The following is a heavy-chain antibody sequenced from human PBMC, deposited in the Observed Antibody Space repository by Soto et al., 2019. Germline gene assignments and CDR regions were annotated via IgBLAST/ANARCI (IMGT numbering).Heavy chain of an antibody. CDR3: AVGPSPGRHFDY. CDR2: INPNSGGT. D-gene: IGHD1-26*01. J-gene: IGHJ4*02. CDR1: GYTFTGYY. Sequence: ASVKVSCKASGYTFTGYYIHWVRQAPGQGLEWMGWINPNSGGTNYAQKFQGWVTMTRDTSISTAYMELSRLRSDDTAVYYCAVGPSPGRHFDYWGQGTLVTVSS. V-gene: IGHV1-2*04.